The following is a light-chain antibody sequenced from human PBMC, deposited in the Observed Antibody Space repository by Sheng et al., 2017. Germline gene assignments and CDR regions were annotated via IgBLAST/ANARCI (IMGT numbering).Light chain of an antibody. V-gene: IGKV2-30*02. Sequence: DVVMTQSPLSLPVTLGQPASISCRSSLSLVHGDGNTYLNWFQQRPGQSPRRLIYNVSNRDSGVPDRFSGSGSGTDFTLKISRVEAEDVAIYYCMQGTHWPTFGGGTKVEIK. J-gene: IGKJ4*01. CDR2: NVS. CDR1: LSLVHGDGNTY. CDR3: MQGTHWPT.